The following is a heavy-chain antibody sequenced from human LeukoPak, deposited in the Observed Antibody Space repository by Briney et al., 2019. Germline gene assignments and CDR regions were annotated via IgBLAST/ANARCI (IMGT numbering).Heavy chain of an antibody. V-gene: IGHV3-9*01. D-gene: IGHD6-6*01. CDR1: GFTFDDYA. CDR3: AKEGRLAARPLDY. J-gene: IGHJ4*02. Sequence: GGSLRLSCAASGFTFDDYAMHWVRQAPGKGLEWVSGISWNSGSIGYADSVKGRFTISRDNAKNSLYLQMNSLRAEDTASYYCAKEGRLAARPLDYWGQGTLVTVSS. CDR2: ISWNSGSI.